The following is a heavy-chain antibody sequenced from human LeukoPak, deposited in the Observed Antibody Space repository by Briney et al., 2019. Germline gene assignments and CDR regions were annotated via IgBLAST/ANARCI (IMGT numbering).Heavy chain of an antibody. CDR1: GFTFSSYW. V-gene: IGHV3-7*01. J-gene: IGHJ6*03. D-gene: IGHD1-26*01. Sequence: AGGSLRLSCGASGFTFSSYWMSWVRQAPGKGLEWVANIKADGSENHYVGSVKGRFTISRDNTKNSLYLQMNSLRAEDTAIYYCARDPYNGNYGDSYYYYMDVWGKGTTVTISS. CDR2: IKADGSEN. CDR3: ARDPYNGNYGDSYYYYMDV.